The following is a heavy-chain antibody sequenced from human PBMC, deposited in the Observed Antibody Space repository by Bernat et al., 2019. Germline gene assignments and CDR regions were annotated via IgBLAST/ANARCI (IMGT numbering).Heavy chain of an antibody. J-gene: IGHJ1*01. Sequence: QVQLVQSGAEVKKPGASVKVSCKASGYTFTSYAMHWVRQAPGQRLEWMGWINAGNGNTKYSQKFQGRVTITRDTSASTAYMELSSLRSEDTAVYYCARVTTVTKRGSAAEYFQHWGQGTLVTVSS. CDR1: GYTFTSYA. V-gene: IGHV1-3*01. CDR2: INAGNGNT. CDR3: ARVTTVTKRGSAAEYFQH. D-gene: IGHD4-17*01.